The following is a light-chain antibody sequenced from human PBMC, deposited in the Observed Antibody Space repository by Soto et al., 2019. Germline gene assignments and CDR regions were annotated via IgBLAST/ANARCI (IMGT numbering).Light chain of an antibody. V-gene: IGLV1-40*01. CDR2: GNS. CDR3: QSYDRSLSGSV. Sequence: QSVLTQPPSVSGAPGQRVTISCTGNSSNIGAGYDVHWYQQLPGKAPKLLIFGNSHRPSGVPDRFFGSKSGTSASLAITGLQAEDEAEYYCQSYDRSLSGSVFGGGTKVTVL. J-gene: IGLJ3*02. CDR1: SSNIGAGYD.